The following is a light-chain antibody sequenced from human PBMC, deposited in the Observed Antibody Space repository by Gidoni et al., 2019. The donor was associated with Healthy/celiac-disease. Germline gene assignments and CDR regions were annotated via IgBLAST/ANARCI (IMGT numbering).Light chain of an antibody. CDR3: QQRSNWPAYT. J-gene: IGKJ2*01. CDR1: QSVSSY. Sequence: EIVLTQSQATLSLSPGERATLSCRASQSVSSYLAWYQQKPGQAPRLLIYDASNRATGIPARFSGSGSVTDFTLTISSLEPEDFAVYYCQQRSNWPAYTFXQXTKLEIK. CDR2: DAS. V-gene: IGKV3-11*01.